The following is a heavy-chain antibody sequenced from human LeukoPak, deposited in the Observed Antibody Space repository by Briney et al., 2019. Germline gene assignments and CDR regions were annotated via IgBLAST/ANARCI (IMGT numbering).Heavy chain of an antibody. J-gene: IGHJ4*02. Sequence: GGSLRLSCAASGFTFSSYAMHWVRQAPGKGLEWVAVISYDGSNKYYADSVKGRFTISRDNSKNTLYLQMNSLRAEDTAVYYCARVPEYCSGGSCQRGFDYWGQGTLVTVSS. CDR3: ARVPEYCSGGSCQRGFDY. D-gene: IGHD2-15*01. CDR1: GFTFSSYA. V-gene: IGHV3-30*04. CDR2: ISYDGSNK.